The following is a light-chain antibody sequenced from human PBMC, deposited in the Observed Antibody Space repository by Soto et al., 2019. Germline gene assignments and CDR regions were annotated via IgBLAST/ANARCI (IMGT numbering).Light chain of an antibody. J-gene: IGLJ1*01. V-gene: IGLV2-14*03. CDR1: NSHVGAFNF. CDR2: NVY. CDR3: SSYTVSRTYV. Sequence: QSVLTQPASVSGSPGQSITIFCTGTNSHVGAFNFVSWHQQHPGKAPKLMIYNVYDRPSGVSYRFSGSKYGNTASLTISGLQGEDEADYYCSSYTVSRTYVFGTETQVTIL.